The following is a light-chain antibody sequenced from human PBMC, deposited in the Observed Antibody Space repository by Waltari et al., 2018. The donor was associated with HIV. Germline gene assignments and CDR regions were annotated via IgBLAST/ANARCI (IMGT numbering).Light chain of an antibody. V-gene: IGLV1-40*01. CDR3: QSYDSSLSGPRV. CDR2: GNS. J-gene: IGLJ1*01. Sequence: QSVLTQPPSVSGAPGQRVTISCTGSSSNIGAGYDVHWYQQLPGTAPNLLIYGNSNRPSGVPDRFSGSKSGTSASLAITGLQAEDEADYYCQSYDSSLSGPRVFGTGTKVTVL. CDR1: SSNIGAGYD.